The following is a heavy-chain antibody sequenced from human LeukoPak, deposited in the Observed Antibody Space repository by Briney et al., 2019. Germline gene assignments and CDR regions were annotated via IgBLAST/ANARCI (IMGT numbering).Heavy chain of an antibody. CDR3: ARDSEDAFDI. CDR1: GFTFSSYS. V-gene: IGHV3-21*01. Sequence: SGGSLRLSCAASGFTFSSYSMNWVRQAPGKGLEWVSSISSSSSYIYYADSVKGRFTISRDNAKNSLYLQINSLRAEDTAVYYCARDSEDAFDIWGQGTMVTVSS. D-gene: IGHD3-10*01. J-gene: IGHJ3*02. CDR2: ISSSSSYI.